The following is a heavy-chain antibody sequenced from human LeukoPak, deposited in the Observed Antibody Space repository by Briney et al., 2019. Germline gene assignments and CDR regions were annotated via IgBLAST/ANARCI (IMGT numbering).Heavy chain of an antibody. CDR3: AKDQYTSGWYYFDY. CDR2: LRYYGTNK. J-gene: IGHJ4*02. V-gene: IGHV3-30*02. CDR1: GFNFINYG. D-gene: IGHD6-19*01. Sequence: PGGSLRLSCTASGFNFINYGMHWVRQAPGKGLEWVAFLRYYGTNKYYADSVKGRFTISRDTSRNTVYLQMNSLRAEDTAIYYCAKDQYTSGWYYFDYWGQGTLVTVSS.